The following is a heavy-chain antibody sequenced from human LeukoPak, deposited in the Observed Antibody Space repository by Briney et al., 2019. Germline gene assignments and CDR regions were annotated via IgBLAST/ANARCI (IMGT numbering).Heavy chain of an antibody. CDR1: GFTFSSYA. Sequence: GGSLRLSCAASGFTFSSYAMSWVRQAPGKGLEWVSVISGGGGSTYYADSVKGRFTISRDNAKNTLYLQMNSLRAEDTAVYDCAKDIDVYYGDYWSSGGVACDMGAQGTSLSVSS. CDR2: ISGGGGST. CDR3: AKDIDVYYGDYWSSGGVACDM. D-gene: IGHD4-17*01. V-gene: IGHV3-23*01. J-gene: IGHJ3*02.